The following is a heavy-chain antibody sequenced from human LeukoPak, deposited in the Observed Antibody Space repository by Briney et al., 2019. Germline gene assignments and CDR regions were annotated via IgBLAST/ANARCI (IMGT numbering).Heavy chain of an antibody. CDR2: INHSGST. V-gene: IGHV4-34*01. J-gene: IGHJ3*02. CDR3: ASPIMIFWPDAFDI. CDR1: GGSFSGYY. D-gene: IGHD3-9*01. Sequence: SETLSLTCAVYGGSFSGYYWSWIRQPPGRGGEWIGEINHSGSTNYNPSLKSRVTISVATSKNQFSLKLSSVTAADTAVYYCASPIMIFWPDAFDIWGQGTMVTVSS.